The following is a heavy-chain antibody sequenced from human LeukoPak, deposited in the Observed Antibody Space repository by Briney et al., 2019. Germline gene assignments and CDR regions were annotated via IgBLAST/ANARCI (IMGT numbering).Heavy chain of an antibody. CDR3: ARGHTILDP. CDR1: GLTLSDHW. Sequence: GGSLRLSCAAPGLTLSDHWMSWVRQAPGKGLEGVANIKGDGSEKYYVDSVKGRFTISTDNAKNILYLQMNSLRVEDTAVYYCARGHTILDPRGQGTLVTVSS. V-gene: IGHV3-7*01. CDR2: IKGDGSEK. J-gene: IGHJ5*02.